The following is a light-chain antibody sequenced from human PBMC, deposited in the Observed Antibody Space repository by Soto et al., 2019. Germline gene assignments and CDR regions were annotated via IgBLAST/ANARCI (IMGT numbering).Light chain of an antibody. CDR3: QQNYRATPWT. Sequence: GDRATLTCRASQSISSWLAWYQQKPGKAPKLLINAASSLERGVPSRFSGGGSGTDFTLNISSLQPDDFATYYCQQNYRATPWTFGQGTKVDIK. J-gene: IGKJ1*01. CDR1: QSISSW. V-gene: IGKV1-5*01. CDR2: AAS.